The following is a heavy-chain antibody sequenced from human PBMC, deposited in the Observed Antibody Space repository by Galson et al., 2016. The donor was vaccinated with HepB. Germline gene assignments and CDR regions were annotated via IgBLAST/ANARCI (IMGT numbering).Heavy chain of an antibody. D-gene: IGHD2/OR15-2a*01. J-gene: IGHJ4*02. CDR2: IRGSSDKT. CDR1: EFTFSHYA. V-gene: IGHV3-23*01. Sequence: SLRLSCAASEFTFSHYAMSWVRQAPGEPLEWVSAIRGSSDKTYYADSVKGRFTISRDNSRNTLYLQMNSLRAEDTAVYYCVKNRFSVTYYFDFWGQGTLVTVSS. CDR3: VKNRFSVTYYFDF.